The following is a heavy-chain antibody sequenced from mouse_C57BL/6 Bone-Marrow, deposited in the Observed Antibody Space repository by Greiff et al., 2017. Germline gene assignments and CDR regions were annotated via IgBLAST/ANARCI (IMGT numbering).Heavy chain of an antibody. CDR2: IYPGGGYT. D-gene: IGHD4-1*01. J-gene: IGHJ2*01. Sequence: QVQLQQSGAELVRPGTSVKMFCKASGYTFTNYWIGWAKQRPGHGLEWIGDIYPGGGYTNYNEKFKGKATLTADKSSSTAYMQFSSLTSEDSAIYYCAREGTGTFFDYWGQGTTLTVSS. CDR1: GYTFTNYW. V-gene: IGHV1-63*01. CDR3: AREGTGTFFDY.